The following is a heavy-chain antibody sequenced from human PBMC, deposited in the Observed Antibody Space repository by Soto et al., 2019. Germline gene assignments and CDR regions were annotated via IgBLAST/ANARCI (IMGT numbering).Heavy chain of an antibody. J-gene: IGHJ6*02. CDR2: INHSGST. Sequence: TGKGLRLCGEINHSGSTNYNPSLKSRVTISVDTSKNQFSLKLSSVTAADTAVYYCAREEVDYYGSGDNLYYYYGMDVWGQGTTVTVSS. CDR3: AREEVDYYGSGDNLYYYYGMDV. V-gene: IGHV4-34*01. D-gene: IGHD3-10*01.